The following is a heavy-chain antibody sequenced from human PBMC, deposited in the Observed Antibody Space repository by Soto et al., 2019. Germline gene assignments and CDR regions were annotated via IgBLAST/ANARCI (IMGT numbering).Heavy chain of an antibody. V-gene: IGHV3-23*01. Sequence: EVQLLESGGGLVQPGGSLRLSCAASGFTFSLYAMSWVRQAPGKGLEWVSVISGSGGSTYYADSVKGRFTVSRDNSKNTLYLQMNSLGVDDTAVYYCAKSVGGTNYYYGMDVWGRGTTVTVSS. CDR3: AKSVGGTNYYYGMDV. J-gene: IGHJ6*02. CDR2: ISGSGGST. D-gene: IGHD2-15*01. CDR1: GFTFSLYA.